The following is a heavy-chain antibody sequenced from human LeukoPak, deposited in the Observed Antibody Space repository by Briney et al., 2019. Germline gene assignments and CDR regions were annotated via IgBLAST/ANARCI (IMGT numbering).Heavy chain of an antibody. CDR3: ARASIRYFDWLDGHNWFDP. CDR1: GYTFTSYA. Sequence: ASVKVSCKASGYTFTSYAMNWVRQAPGQGREWMGWINTNTGNPTYAQGFTGRFVFSLDTSVSTAYLQISSLKAEDTAVYYCARASIRYFDWLDGHNWFDPWGQGTLVTVSS. D-gene: IGHD3-9*01. J-gene: IGHJ5*02. CDR2: INTNTGNP. V-gene: IGHV7-4-1*02.